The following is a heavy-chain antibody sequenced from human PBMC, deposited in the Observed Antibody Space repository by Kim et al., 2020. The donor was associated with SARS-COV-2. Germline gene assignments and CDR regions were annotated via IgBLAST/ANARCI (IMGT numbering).Heavy chain of an antibody. CDR2: IYYSGST. CDR3: ARERRITMVRGVSDEGY. Sequence: SETLSLTCTVSGGSISSSSYYWGWIRQPPGKGLEWIGSIYYSGSTYYNPSLKSRVTISVDTSKNQFSLKLSSVTAADTAVYYCARERRITMVRGVSDEGYWGQGTLVTVSS. D-gene: IGHD3-10*01. J-gene: IGHJ4*02. CDR1: GGSISSSSYY. V-gene: IGHV4-39*07.